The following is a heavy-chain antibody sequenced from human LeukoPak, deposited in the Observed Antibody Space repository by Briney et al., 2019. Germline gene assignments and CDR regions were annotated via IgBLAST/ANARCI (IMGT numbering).Heavy chain of an antibody. CDR1: GYTFTSYE. D-gene: IGHD3-22*01. CDR2: VNPSGGST. J-gene: IGHJ4*02. CDR3: ARATTSGYNGDDY. Sequence: AAVEVSCKASGYTFTSYEMHWVRQDPGQGIEWMGVVNPSGGSTSYTQKFQGRVTMTRDTSTSTVYMELSSLRSEDTAVYYCARATTSGYNGDDYWGQGTLDTVSS. V-gene: IGHV1-46*01.